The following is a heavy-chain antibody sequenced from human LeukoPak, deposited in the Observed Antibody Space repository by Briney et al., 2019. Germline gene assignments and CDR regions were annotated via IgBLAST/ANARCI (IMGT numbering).Heavy chain of an antibody. V-gene: IGHV4-39*07. D-gene: IGHD6-13*01. Sequence: WETLSPTCTVSGGSVGSSPYYLAWARQPAGRELDWIGSVSYSGRPSYTPSLESRVTISVDTSKHQFFLKCNSVTAADTAVYYCARVGDYSSSWYDLLYFDSWGAGTLVTVSS. CDR3: ARVGDYSSSWYDLLYFDS. CDR1: GGSVGSSPYY. CDR2: VSYSGRP. J-gene: IGHJ4*02.